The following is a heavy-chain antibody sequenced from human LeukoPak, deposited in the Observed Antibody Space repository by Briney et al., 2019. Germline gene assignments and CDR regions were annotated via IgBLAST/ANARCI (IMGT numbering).Heavy chain of an antibody. CDR2: IYYSGST. CDR3: ARGGPAVVEY. V-gene: IGHV4-59*01. J-gene: IGHJ4*02. CDR1: GGSMSPYH. Sequence: PSETLSLTCTVSGGSMSPYHWGWIRQPPGKGLEWIGYIYYSGSTNYNPSLKSRVTISVDTSKNQFSLKLSSVTAADTAVYYCARGGPAVVEYWGQGTLVTVSS. D-gene: IGHD2-2*01.